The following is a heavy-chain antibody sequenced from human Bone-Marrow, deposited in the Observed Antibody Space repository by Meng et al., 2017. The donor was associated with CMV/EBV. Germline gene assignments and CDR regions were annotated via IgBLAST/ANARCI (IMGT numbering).Heavy chain of an antibody. J-gene: IGHJ3*02. Sequence: ASVKVSCKASGYTFTGYYMHWVRQAPGQGLEWMGWINPNSGGTNYAQKFQGRVTMTRDTSISTAYMELSRLRSDDTAVYYCARMCGDGYNYFAFVSADAFDIWGQGTRVTV. CDR3: ARMCGDGYNYFAFVSADAFDI. V-gene: IGHV1-2*02. CDR1: GYTFTGYY. D-gene: IGHD5-24*01. CDR2: INPNSGGT.